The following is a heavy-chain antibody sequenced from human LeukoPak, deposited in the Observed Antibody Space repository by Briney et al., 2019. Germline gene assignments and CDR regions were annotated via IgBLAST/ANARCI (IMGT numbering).Heavy chain of an antibody. CDR2: INHSGST. V-gene: IGHV4-34*01. Sequence: ASETLSLTCAVYGGSFSGYYWSWIRQPPGKGLEWIGEINHSGSTNYNPSLKSRVTISVDTSKNQFSLKLSSVTAADTAVYYCARGPAGGGIVVVPAAKHYYYYMDVWGKGTTVTVSS. CDR3: ARGPAGGGIVVVPAAKHYYYYMDV. CDR1: GGSFSGYY. D-gene: IGHD2-2*01. J-gene: IGHJ6*03.